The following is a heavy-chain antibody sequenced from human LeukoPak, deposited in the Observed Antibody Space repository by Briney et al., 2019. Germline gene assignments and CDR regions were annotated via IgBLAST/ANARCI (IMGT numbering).Heavy chain of an antibody. CDR2: IHSGGNT. CDR1: GFTFSSYG. Sequence: GGSLRLSCAASGFTFSSYGMSWVRQAPGKGLEWVSVIHSGGNTNYADSVKGRFTISRDNSKNTLYLQMNSLRVEDTAVYYCTSGASGGWYWMDYWGQGTLVTVSS. J-gene: IGHJ4*02. CDR3: TSGASGGWYWMDY. V-gene: IGHV3-23*03. D-gene: IGHD6-19*01.